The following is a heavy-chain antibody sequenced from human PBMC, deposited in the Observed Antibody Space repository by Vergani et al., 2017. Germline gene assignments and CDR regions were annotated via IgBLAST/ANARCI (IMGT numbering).Heavy chain of an antibody. CDR1: GFTFRNYA. Sequence: EVQLLESGGGLAQPGGSLRLSCAASGFTFRNYAMTWVRQAPGKGLEWIAYLSTSGNIIYYSDSVRGRFTISRDTAKNSVFLHMNSLAADDTGVYYCARDLSGLPWDWGQGTLVSVSS. V-gene: IGHV3-48*01. D-gene: IGHD3-10*01. CDR2: LSTSGNII. J-gene: IGHJ4*02. CDR3: ARDLSGLPWD.